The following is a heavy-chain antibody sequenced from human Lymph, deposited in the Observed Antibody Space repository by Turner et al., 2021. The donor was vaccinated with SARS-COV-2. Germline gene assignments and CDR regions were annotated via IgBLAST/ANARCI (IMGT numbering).Heavy chain of an antibody. CDR1: VGTFSTYS. Sequence: VQLVQSGAEVNKPGFSVKGSCKASVGTFSTYSSSWVRQAPGQGVEWMGGIIAILGIANYAQKFQGRVTITADKSTSTAYMDLSSLRSEDTAVYHCARRHSGNYDAFDIWGQGTMVTVSS. CDR2: IIAILGIA. CDR3: ARRHSGNYDAFDI. D-gene: IGHD1-26*01. V-gene: IGHV1-69*10. J-gene: IGHJ3*02.